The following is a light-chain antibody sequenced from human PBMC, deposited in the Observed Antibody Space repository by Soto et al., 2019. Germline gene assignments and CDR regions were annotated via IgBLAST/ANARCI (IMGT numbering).Light chain of an antibody. Sequence: EIVGTQSPGTLSLSPGERATLYCSASQRVTSSLVGYQQKPGQAPRLLNYDASDRATGIPARFSGSGSGTDFPRTISSLEPEDSAVYYCQHRSTWPRTFGWGTKVEI. J-gene: IGKJ4*01. CDR3: QHRSTWPRT. CDR1: QRVTSS. V-gene: IGKV3-11*01. CDR2: DAS.